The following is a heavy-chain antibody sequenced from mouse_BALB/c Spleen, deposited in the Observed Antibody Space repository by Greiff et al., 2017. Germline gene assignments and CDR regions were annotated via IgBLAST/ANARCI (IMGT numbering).Heavy chain of an antibody. Sequence: EVQLVESGGVLVQPGGSLKLSCAASGFTFSSYTMSWVRQTPEKRLEWVAYISNGGGSTYYPDTVKGRFTISRDNAKNTLYLQMSSLKSEDTAMYYCARHLWGGAMDYWGQGTSVTVSS. CDR1: GFTFSSYT. CDR3: ARHLWGGAMDY. J-gene: IGHJ4*01. D-gene: IGHD1-1*01. CDR2: ISNGGGST. V-gene: IGHV5-12-2*01.